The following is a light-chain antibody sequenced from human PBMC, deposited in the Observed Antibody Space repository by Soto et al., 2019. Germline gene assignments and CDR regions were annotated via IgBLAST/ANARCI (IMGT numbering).Light chain of an antibody. Sequence: QSVLTQPASLSGSPGQSITISCTGTSSDVGAYDSVSWYQQHPGKAPKLMIYDVNNRPSGVSNRFSGSKSGNTASLTISGLQTEDAADYYCSSYTSSYTLVFGGGTKLTVL. CDR3: SSYTSSYTLV. CDR2: DVN. CDR1: SSDVGAYDS. J-gene: IGLJ2*01. V-gene: IGLV2-14*01.